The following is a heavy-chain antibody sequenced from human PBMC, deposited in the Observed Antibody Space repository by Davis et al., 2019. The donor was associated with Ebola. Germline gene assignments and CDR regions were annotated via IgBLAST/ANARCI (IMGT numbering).Heavy chain of an antibody. D-gene: IGHD5-24*01. CDR3: ARDQVEMETIA. Sequence: SVQVSCKVSGGTFSSYTINWVRQAPGQGLEWMGRIMPILGLAGYAQKFRGRVTITADKSTSTAYMELSSLRSGDTAIYYCARDQVEMETIAWGQGTLVTVSS. J-gene: IGHJ4*02. CDR1: GGTFSSYT. V-gene: IGHV1-69*04. CDR2: IMPILGLA.